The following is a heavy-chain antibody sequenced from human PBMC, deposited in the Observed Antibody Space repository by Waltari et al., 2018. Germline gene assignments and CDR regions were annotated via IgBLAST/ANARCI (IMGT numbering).Heavy chain of an antibody. J-gene: IGHJ4*02. CDR2: MYQSGSA. CDR1: GYSISSGYY. D-gene: IGHD4-4*01. V-gene: IGHV4-38-2*01. Sequence: QVQLQESGPGLVKPSETLSLTCAVSGYSISSGYYWDWIRQPPGRGLEWIGSMYQSGSAPYIPSLRSRVTISIDPSKNQFSLKLSSVTAADTAMYYCARGNREFDYWGQGTLVTVSS. CDR3: ARGNREFDY.